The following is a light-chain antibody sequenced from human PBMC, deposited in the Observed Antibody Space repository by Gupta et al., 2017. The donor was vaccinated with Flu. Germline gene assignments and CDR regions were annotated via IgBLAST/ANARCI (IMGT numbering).Light chain of an antibody. CDR3: QVWDGSTYV. J-gene: IGLJ1*01. V-gene: IGLV3-9*01. CDR1: NIRSKY. Sequence: SSEVIQPLSVSVALGQMATITCVGDNIRSKYVHWYQQRPGQAPVLVIQRDSSRPSGIPERFSGSNSENTATLTISGAQAGDEADYYCQVWDGSTYVFGSGTNVAVL. CDR2: RDS.